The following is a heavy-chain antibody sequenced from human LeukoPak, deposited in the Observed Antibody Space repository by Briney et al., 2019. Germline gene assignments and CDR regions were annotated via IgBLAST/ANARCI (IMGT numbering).Heavy chain of an antibody. D-gene: IGHD6-19*01. CDR3: ARPAVAGTNWFDP. CDR1: GYTFTGYY. V-gene: IGHV1-2*06. Sequence: GASVKVSRKASGYTFTGYYMHWVRQAPGQGLEWMGRINPNSGGTNYAQKFQGRVTMTRDTSISTAYMELSRLRSDDTAVYYCARPAVAGTNWFDPWGQGTLVTVSS. CDR2: INPNSGGT. J-gene: IGHJ5*02.